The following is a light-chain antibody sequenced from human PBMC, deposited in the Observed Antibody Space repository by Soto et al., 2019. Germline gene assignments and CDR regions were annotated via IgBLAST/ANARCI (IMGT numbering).Light chain of an antibody. CDR1: SSDVGGYNY. J-gene: IGLJ2*01. CDR3: CSHAGSFTLV. CDR2: DVS. Sequence: QSALTQPRSVSGSPGQSVTISCTGTSSDVGGYNYVSWYQKYPGKAPRLMIYDVSKRPSEVPDRFSGSKSGNTASLTISGLQAEDEADYYCCSHAGSFTLVFGGGTKLTVL. V-gene: IGLV2-11*01.